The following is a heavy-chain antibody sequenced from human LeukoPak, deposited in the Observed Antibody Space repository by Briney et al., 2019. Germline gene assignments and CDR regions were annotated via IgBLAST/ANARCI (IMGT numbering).Heavy chain of an antibody. Sequence: SEALSLTCTVSGGSISSSSYYWGWIRQPPGKGLEWIGSIYYSGSTYYNPSLKSRVTISVDTSKNQFSLKLSSVTAADTAVYYCAREYYDSSGLGSYYFDYWGQGTLVTVSS. CDR2: IYYSGST. CDR3: AREYYDSSGLGSYYFDY. J-gene: IGHJ4*02. CDR1: GGSISSSSYY. D-gene: IGHD3-22*01. V-gene: IGHV4-39*07.